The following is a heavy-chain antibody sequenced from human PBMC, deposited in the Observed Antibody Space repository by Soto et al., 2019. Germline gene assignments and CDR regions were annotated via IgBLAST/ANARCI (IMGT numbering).Heavy chain of an antibody. D-gene: IGHD2-2*02. CDR3: ARDMGLGPAAIQPYYYGMDV. J-gene: IGHJ6*02. Sequence: ASVKVSCKASGYTFTSYAMNWARQAPGQGLEFMGWINTNTWNPTYAQGFTGRFVFSLDTSVSTAYMQICCLKAENTAVYYCARDMGLGPAAIQPYYYGMDVWGQGPTVTVYS. V-gene: IGHV7-4-1*01. CDR2: INTNTWNP. CDR1: GYTFTSYA.